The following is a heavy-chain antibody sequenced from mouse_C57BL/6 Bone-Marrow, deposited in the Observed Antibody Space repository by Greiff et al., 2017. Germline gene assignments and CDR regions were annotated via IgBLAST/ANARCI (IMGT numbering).Heavy chain of an antibody. Sequence: EVQVVESGGGLVKPGGSLKLSCAASGFTFSDYGMHWVRQAPEKGLEWVAYISSGSSTIYYADTVKGRFTISRDHAKNTLFLQMTSLRSEDTAMYYCARNCYSSSYDFDYWGQGTTLTVSS. CDR3: ARNCYSSSYDFDY. CDR1: GFTFSDYG. J-gene: IGHJ2*01. V-gene: IGHV5-17*01. D-gene: IGHD1-1*01. CDR2: ISSGSSTI.